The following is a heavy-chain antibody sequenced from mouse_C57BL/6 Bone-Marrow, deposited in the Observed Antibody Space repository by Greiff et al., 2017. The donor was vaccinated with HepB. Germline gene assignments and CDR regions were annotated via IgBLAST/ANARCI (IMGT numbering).Heavy chain of an antibody. Sequence: LQESGAELARPGASVKLSCKASGYTFTSYGISWVKQRTGQGLEWIGEIYPRSGNTYYNEKFKGKATLTADKSSSTAYMELRSLTSEDSAVYFCAREQVYLYYFDYWGQGTTLTVSS. CDR2: IYPRSGNT. J-gene: IGHJ2*01. V-gene: IGHV1-81*01. CDR1: GYTFTSYG. CDR3: AREQVYLYYFDY. D-gene: IGHD6-2*01.